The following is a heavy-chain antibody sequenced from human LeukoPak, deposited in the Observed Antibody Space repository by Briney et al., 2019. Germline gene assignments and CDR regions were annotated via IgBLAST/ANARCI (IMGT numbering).Heavy chain of an antibody. CDR3: AHRRGCPGGSGGSCYDY. CDR2: IYWDDDK. Sequence: SGPTLVYPTQTLTLTCTFSGFSLSTSGVGVGWIRQPPGKALEWLALIYWDDDKRYSPSLKSRLTITKDTSKNQVVLTMTNMDPVDTATYYCAHRRGCPGGSGGSCYDYWGQGTLVTVSS. CDR1: GFSLSTSGVG. D-gene: IGHD2-15*01. V-gene: IGHV2-5*02. J-gene: IGHJ4*02.